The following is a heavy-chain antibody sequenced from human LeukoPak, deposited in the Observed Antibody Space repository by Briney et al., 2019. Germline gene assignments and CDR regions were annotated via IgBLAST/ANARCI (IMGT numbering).Heavy chain of an antibody. Sequence: GGYLRLSCAASGFTFSSYGMHWVRQGPGKGLVWVSRINSDGSTTNYADSVKGRFTISRDNAKNTLYSQMNSLRAEDTAVYYCVRVDGGYWGQGTLVTVSS. CDR3: VRVDGGY. J-gene: IGHJ4*02. V-gene: IGHV3-74*01. CDR2: INSDGSTT. D-gene: IGHD3-16*01. CDR1: GFTFSSYG.